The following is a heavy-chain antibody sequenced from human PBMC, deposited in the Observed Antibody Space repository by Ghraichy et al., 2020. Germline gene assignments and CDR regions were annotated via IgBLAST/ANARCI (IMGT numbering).Heavy chain of an antibody. D-gene: IGHD5-18*01. CDR2: FYYSGDT. J-gene: IGHJ4*02. V-gene: IGHV4-39*01. CDR1: GGSISSSSYY. CDR3: VRHGAYRFDY. Sequence: SETLSLTCTVSGGSISSSSYYWGWVRQPPGKGLEWIGSFYYSGDTYYNPSLKSRLTVSVDTSKNQLSLKLTSVTAADAAVYYCVRHGAYRFDYWGQGTLVTVSS.